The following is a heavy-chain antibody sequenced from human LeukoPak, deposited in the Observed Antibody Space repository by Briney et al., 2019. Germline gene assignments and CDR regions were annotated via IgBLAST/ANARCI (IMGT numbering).Heavy chain of an antibody. CDR1: GFTFSSYS. V-gene: IGHV3-21*01. Sequence: GGSLRLSCAASGFTFSSYSMNWVRQAPGKGLEWVSSISSSSSYIYYADSVKGRFTISRDNAENLLYLQMNTLRAEDTAVYYCARVLPTYSGCDLGEFDYWGQGTLVTVSS. CDR2: ISSSSSYI. D-gene: IGHD5-12*01. J-gene: IGHJ4*02. CDR3: ARVLPTYSGCDLGEFDY.